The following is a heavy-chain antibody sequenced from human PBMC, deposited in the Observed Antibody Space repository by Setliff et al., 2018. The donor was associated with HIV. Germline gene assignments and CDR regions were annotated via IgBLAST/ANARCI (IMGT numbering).Heavy chain of an antibody. CDR2: IYSDGGT. CDR1: GGSISSRSYY. V-gene: IGHV4-61*02. D-gene: IGHD6-19*01. J-gene: IGHJ4*02. CDR3: ARRRGQKATGWYYFDF. Sequence: TLSLTCTVSGGSISSRSYYWSWIRQPAGKGLEWIGRIYSDGGTNYNPSLKSRVSISVDTSKRQFSLKLTSVTAGDSALYYCARRRGQKATGWYYFDFWGQGALVTVSS.